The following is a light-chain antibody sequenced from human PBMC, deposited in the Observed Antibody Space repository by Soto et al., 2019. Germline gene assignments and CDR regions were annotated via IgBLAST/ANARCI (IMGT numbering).Light chain of an antibody. J-gene: IGKJ4*01. CDR3: QQYNIWPLT. Sequence: EIVMTQSPATLSVSPGERATLSCRASHSVSSNLAWYQQKPGQAPRLLIYGASTRATGIPARFSGSGSETEFTLTIDTLQSEDFAVYYCQQYNIWPLTFGGGTKVDI. V-gene: IGKV3D-15*01. CDR1: HSVSSN. CDR2: GAS.